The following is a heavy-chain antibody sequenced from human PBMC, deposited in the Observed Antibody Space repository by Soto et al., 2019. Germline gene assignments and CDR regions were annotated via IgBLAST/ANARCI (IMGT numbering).Heavy chain of an antibody. Sequence: QVQLQESGPGLVKPSQTLSLTCTVSGGSIGSAAYYWSWIRQHPGEGLEWIGYISHSGSTYYNPSIKSRVIITVDTSKNQFSLSLTSVTAADTAVYYCAREYTYGSSFFDCWGQGALVTVSS. CDR1: GGSIGSAAYY. D-gene: IGHD5-18*01. CDR3: AREYTYGSSFFDC. CDR2: ISHSGST. V-gene: IGHV4-31*03. J-gene: IGHJ4*02.